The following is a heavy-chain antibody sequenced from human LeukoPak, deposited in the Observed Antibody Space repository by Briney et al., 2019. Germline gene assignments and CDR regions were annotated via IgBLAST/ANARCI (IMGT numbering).Heavy chain of an antibody. D-gene: IGHD6-6*01. CDR2: IYYSGST. V-gene: IGHV4-39*07. J-gene: IGHJ4*02. Sequence: TLSLTCTVSGGSISSSSYYWGWIRQPPGKGLEWIGSIYYSGSTYYNPSLKSRVTISVDTSKNQFSLKLSSVTAADTAVYYCARALIAARYVDYWGQGTLVTVSS. CDR1: GGSISSSSYY. CDR3: ARALIAARYVDY.